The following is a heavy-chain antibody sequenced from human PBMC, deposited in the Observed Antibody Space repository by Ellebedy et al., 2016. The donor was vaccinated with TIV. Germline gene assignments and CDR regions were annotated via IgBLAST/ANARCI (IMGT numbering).Heavy chain of an antibody. D-gene: IGHD6-19*01. Sequence: PGGSLRLSCAASGFTFSSYVMHWVRQAPGKGLEWVASLPYDGSNKYYADAVKGRFAISRDNSENTLYLQVNSLTTEDTAVYYCARDRPGTAVAGALEYWGQGTLVTVSS. J-gene: IGHJ4*02. CDR1: GFTFSSYV. CDR2: LPYDGSNK. CDR3: ARDRPGTAVAGALEY. V-gene: IGHV3-30*09.